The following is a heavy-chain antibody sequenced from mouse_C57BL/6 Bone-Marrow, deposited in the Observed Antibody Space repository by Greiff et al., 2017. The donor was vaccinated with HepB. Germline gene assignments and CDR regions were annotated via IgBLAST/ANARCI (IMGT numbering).Heavy chain of an antibody. CDR1: GYTFTSYW. Sequence: QVQLQQSGTELVKPGASVKLSCKASGYTFTSYWMHWVKQRPGQGLEWIGNINPSNGGTNYNEKFKSKATLTVDKSSSTAYMQLSSLTSEDSAVYYCARALITTVVATDAMDYWGQGTSVTVSS. D-gene: IGHD1-1*01. CDR2: INPSNGGT. J-gene: IGHJ4*01. CDR3: ARALITTVVATDAMDY. V-gene: IGHV1-53*01.